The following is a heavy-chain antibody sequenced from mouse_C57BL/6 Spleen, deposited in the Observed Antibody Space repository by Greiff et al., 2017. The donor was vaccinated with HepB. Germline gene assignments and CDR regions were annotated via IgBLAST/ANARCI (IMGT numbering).Heavy chain of an antibody. CDR3: ARSYYSNQGWFAY. Sequence: QVQLKESGAELVRPGTSVKVSCKASGYAFTNYLIEWVKQRPGQGLEWIGVINPGSGGTNYNEKFKGKATLTADKSSSTAYMQLSSLTSEDSAVYFCARSYYSNQGWFAYWGQGTLVTVSA. D-gene: IGHD2-5*01. J-gene: IGHJ3*01. CDR2: INPGSGGT. V-gene: IGHV1-54*01. CDR1: GYAFTNYL.